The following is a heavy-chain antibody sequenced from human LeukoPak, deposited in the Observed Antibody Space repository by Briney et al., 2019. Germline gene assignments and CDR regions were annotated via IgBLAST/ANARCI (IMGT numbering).Heavy chain of an antibody. CDR2: ISTSSSYI. J-gene: IGHJ5*02. V-gene: IGHV3-21*01. CDR3: ARDHYDILTGYRMYNWFDP. D-gene: IGHD3-9*01. CDR1: GFTFSSYN. Sequence: PEGSLRLSCAASGFTFSSYNMNWVRQAPGKGLEWVSFISTSSSYIHYADSVKGRFTISRDNAKKSLYLQMNSLRAEDTAVYYCARDHYDILTGYRMYNWFDPWGQGTLVTVSS.